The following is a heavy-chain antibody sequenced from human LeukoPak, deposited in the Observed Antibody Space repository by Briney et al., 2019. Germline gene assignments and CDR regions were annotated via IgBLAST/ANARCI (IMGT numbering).Heavy chain of an antibody. CDR3: AKVGGDGWLWFDP. J-gene: IGHJ5*02. CDR1: GFTFSDYY. Sequence: GGSLRLSCAASGFTFSDYYMSWIRQAPGKGLEWVSYISSSGSTIYYADSVKGRFTISRDNSKNTLYLQMNSLRAEDTAVYYCAKVGGDGWLWFDPWGQGTLVTVSS. D-gene: IGHD5-24*01. V-gene: IGHV3-11*01. CDR2: ISSSGSTI.